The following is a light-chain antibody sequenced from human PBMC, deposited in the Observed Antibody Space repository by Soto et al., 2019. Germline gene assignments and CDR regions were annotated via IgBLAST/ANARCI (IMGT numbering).Light chain of an antibody. V-gene: IGKV1-5*02. CDR1: QSVSTR. CDR2: DAS. CDR3: QQYSVYWT. J-gene: IGKJ1*01. Sequence: MTQSPSTPSVSPGERVTIICRASQSVSTRLAWYQQQPGKAPKVLIYDASSWAGGVPSRFTGSGSGTEFTLTSNSLQPDDFATYYCQQYSVYWTFGQGTKV.